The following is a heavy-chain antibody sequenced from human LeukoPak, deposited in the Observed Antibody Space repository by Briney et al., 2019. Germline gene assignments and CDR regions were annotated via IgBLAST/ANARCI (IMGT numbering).Heavy chain of an antibody. CDR1: GGTFSSYA. J-gene: IGHJ4*02. CDR3: ARAPGWVGYSYGYRTDY. CDR2: IIPIFGTA. V-gene: IGHV1-69*06. D-gene: IGHD5-18*01. Sequence: GASVKVSCKASGGTFSSYAISWVRQAPGQGLEWMGGIIPIFGTANYAQKFQGRVTITADKSTSTAYMELSSLRSEDTAVYYCARAPGWVGYSYGYRTDYWGQGTLVTVSS.